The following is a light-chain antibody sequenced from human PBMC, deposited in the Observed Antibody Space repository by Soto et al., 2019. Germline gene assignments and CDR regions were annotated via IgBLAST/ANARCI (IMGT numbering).Light chain of an antibody. CDR3: QQYRSSPLI. CDR1: QSVSSSF. Sequence: EIVLTQSPGTLSLSPGERATLSCRASQSVSSSFLAWYQQKPGQAPRLLIYGASSRSTGIPDRFSGSGSGTDFILTIRSLEPESVAVYYCQQYRSSPLIFGVGTQVAIK. CDR2: GAS. J-gene: IGKJ4*01. V-gene: IGKV3-20*01.